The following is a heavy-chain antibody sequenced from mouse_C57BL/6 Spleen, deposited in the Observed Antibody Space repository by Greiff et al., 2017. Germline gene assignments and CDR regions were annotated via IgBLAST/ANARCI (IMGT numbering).Heavy chain of an antibody. CDR1: GYAFSSYW. J-gene: IGHJ4*01. CDR2: IYPGDGDT. D-gene: IGHD1-1*01. V-gene: IGHV1-80*01. Sequence: VQRVESGAELVKPGASVKISCKASGYAFSSYWMNWVKQRPGKGLEWIGQIYPGDGDTNYNGKFKGKATLTADKSSSTAYIQLSSLTSEDSAVYFCARRPNYYGSPMDYWGQGTSVTVSS. CDR3: ARRPNYYGSPMDY.